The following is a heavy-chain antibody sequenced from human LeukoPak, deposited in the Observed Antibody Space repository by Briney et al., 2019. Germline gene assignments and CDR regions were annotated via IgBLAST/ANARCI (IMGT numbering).Heavy chain of an antibody. CDR1: GFTFSSYG. Sequence: GGSMRLASPASGFTFSSYGMHWVRQAQGKGLEWEAVLLYVGSNKYYADSVKGRFTISRDNSKNTLYLQMNSLRAEDTAVYYCARDCSGGSCPDYYYYYYGMDVWGQGTTVTVSS. CDR2: LLYVGSNK. D-gene: IGHD2-15*01. CDR3: ARDCSGGSCPDYYYYYYGMDV. J-gene: IGHJ6*02. V-gene: IGHV3-33*01.